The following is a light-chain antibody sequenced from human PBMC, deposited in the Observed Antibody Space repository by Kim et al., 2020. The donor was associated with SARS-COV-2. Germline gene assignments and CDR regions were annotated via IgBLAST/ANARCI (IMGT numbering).Light chain of an antibody. CDR2: DVN. CDR1: SSDIGNYNY. CDR3: SSYTTSGTLL. J-gene: IGLJ2*01. V-gene: IGLV2-14*04. Sequence: GQSITISCTGTSSDIGNYNYVSWYQQHPGKAPKLMIYDVNKRPSGVSYRFSGSKSSNTASLTISGLQAEDEADYYCSSYTTSGTLLFGGGTQLTVL.